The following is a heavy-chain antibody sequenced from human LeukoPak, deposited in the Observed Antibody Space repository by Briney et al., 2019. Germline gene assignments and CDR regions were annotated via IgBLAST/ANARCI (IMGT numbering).Heavy chain of an antibody. CDR2: MNPNSGNT. D-gene: IGHD3-10*01. Sequence: ASVKVSCKASGYTFTSYDINWVRQATGQGLEWMGWMNPNSGNTGYAQKFQGRVTMTRNTSISTAYMGLSSLRSEDTAVYYCARGLDPLLLWFGDRGDWFDPWGPGTLVTVSS. V-gene: IGHV1-8*01. CDR3: ARGLDPLLLWFGDRGDWFDP. CDR1: GYTFTSYD. J-gene: IGHJ5*02.